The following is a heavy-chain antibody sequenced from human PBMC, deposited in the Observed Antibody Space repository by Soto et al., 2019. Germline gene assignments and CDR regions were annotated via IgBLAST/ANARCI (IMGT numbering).Heavy chain of an antibody. D-gene: IGHD2-15*01. J-gene: IGHJ4*02. CDR2: ISGSGGST. V-gene: IGHV3-23*01. CDR1: GFTFSSYA. Sequence: GGSLRLSCAASGFTFSSYAMSWVRQAPGKGLEWVSAISGSGGSTYYADSVKGRFTISRDNSKNTLYLQMNSLRAEDTAVYYCASAGASCSGGSCYSSGFDYWGQGTLVTVSS. CDR3: ASAGASCSGGSCYSSGFDY.